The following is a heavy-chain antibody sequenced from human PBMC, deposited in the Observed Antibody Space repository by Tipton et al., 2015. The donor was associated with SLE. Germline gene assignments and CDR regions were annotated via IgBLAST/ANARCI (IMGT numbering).Heavy chain of an antibody. Sequence: GLVKPSETLSLTCSVSGGSISSNYWIWIRQPPGKGLEWIGFIYDSGSTSYNPSLKSRVTISVDTSKNQFSLKLSSVTAADTAVYYCARGIMGDHDYWGQGTLVTVSS. CDR1: GGSISSNY. CDR2: IYDSGST. CDR3: ARGIMGDHDY. V-gene: IGHV4-59*12. D-gene: IGHD3-16*01. J-gene: IGHJ4*02.